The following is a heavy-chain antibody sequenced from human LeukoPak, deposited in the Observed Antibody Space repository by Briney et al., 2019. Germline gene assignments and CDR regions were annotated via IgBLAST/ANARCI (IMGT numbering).Heavy chain of an antibody. J-gene: IGHJ5*02. D-gene: IGHD1-26*01. CDR3: ARDNSVGDNAWWFDP. CDR1: GYTFTSYG. Sequence: ASVKVSCKASGYTFTSYGISWVRQAPGQGLEWMGWISGYNGNTKYAQKFQGRVTMTRDMSTSTDYMELSSLRSEDTAIYYCARDNSVGDNAWWFDPWGQGTLVTVSS. CDR2: ISGYNGNT. V-gene: IGHV1-18*01.